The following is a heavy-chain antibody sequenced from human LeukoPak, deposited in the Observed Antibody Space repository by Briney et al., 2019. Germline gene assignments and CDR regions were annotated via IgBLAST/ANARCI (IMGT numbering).Heavy chain of an antibody. CDR3: AKAHLIAAAGYFDY. CDR2: VVGGGTT. Sequence: PGGSLRLSCAASGFTFSTFAMTWVRQAPGKGLEWVSGVVGGGTTYYADSVKGRFTISRDNSKNSLYLQMNSLRTEDTALYYCAKAHLIAAAGYFDYWGQGTLVTVSS. V-gene: IGHV3-43*02. CDR1: GFTFSTFA. J-gene: IGHJ4*02. D-gene: IGHD6-13*01.